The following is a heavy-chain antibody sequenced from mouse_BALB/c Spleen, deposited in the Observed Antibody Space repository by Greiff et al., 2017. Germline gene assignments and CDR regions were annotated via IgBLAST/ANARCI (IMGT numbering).Heavy chain of an antibody. J-gene: IGHJ4*01. CDR1: GFTFSDYY. CDR3: AREDSSGAMDY. CDR2: ISDGGSYT. V-gene: IGHV5-4*02. Sequence: DVKLVESGGGLVKPGGSLKLSCAASGFTFSDYYMYWVRQTPEKRLEWVATISDGGSYTYYPDSVKGRFTISRDNAKNNLYLQMSSLKSEDTAMYYCAREDSSGAMDYWGQGTSVTVSS. D-gene: IGHD3-2*01.